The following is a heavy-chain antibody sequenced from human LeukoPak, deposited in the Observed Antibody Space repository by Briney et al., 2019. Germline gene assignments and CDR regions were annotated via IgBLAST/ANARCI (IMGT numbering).Heavy chain of an antibody. V-gene: IGHV3-7*04. Sequence: GGSVRLSCAASGFILSSYWMSWVRQARGKGLEWVANIKQDGSEKYYVDSVKGRFTISRDNAKNSLYRQMNSLRAEDTAVYYCARVDIVATIEAFDIWGQGTMVTVSS. CDR3: ARVDIVATIEAFDI. CDR2: IKQDGSEK. CDR1: GFILSSYW. J-gene: IGHJ3*02. D-gene: IGHD5-12*01.